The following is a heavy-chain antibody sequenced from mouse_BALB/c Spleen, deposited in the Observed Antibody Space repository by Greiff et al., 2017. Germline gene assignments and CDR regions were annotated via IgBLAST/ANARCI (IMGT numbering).Heavy chain of an antibody. CDR1: GFSLTSYG. D-gene: IGHD2-4*01. Sequence: QVQLKESGPGLVQPSQSLSITCTVSGFSLTSYGVHWVRQSPGKGLEWLGVIWSGGSTDYNAAFISRLSISKDNSKSQVFFKMNSLQANDTAIYYCATSIYYDYYFDYWGQGTTLTVSS. CDR2: IWSGGST. CDR3: ATSIYYDYYFDY. V-gene: IGHV2-2*02. J-gene: IGHJ2*01.